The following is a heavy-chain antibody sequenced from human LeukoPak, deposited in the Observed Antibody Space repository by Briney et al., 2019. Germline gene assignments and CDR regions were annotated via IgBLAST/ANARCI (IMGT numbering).Heavy chain of an antibody. Sequence: ETLSLTCTVSGDSISSTNYYWGWIRQPPGKGLEWVSTISGSGGSTYYADSVKGRFTISRDNSKDTLYLQMNSLRAEDTAVYYCAKDINSGSYGAFDIWGQGTMVTVSS. CDR2: ISGSGGST. D-gene: IGHD1-26*01. J-gene: IGHJ3*02. CDR1: GDSISSTNYY. V-gene: IGHV3-23*01. CDR3: AKDINSGSYGAFDI.